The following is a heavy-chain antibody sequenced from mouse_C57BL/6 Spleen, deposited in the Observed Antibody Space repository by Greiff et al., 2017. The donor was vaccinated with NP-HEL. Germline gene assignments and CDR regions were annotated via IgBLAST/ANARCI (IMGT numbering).Heavy chain of an antibody. CDR2: INPYNGGT. D-gene: IGHD1-1*01. CDR1: GYTFTDYY. Sequence: EVKLVESGPVLVKPGASVKMSCKASGYTFTDYYMNWVKQSHGKSLEWIGVINPYNGGTSYNQKFKGKATLTVDKSSSTAYMELNSLTSEDSAVYYCAKGDYYGSSYGFDYWGQGTTLTVSS. V-gene: IGHV1-19*01. J-gene: IGHJ2*01. CDR3: AKGDYYGSSYGFDY.